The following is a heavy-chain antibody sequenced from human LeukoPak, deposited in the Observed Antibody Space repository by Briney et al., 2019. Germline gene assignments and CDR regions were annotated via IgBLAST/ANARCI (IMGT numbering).Heavy chain of an antibody. J-gene: IGHJ4*02. D-gene: IGHD3-3*02. CDR1: GGTFSGYA. Sequence: SVTVSCKASGGTFSGYAISWVRQAPGQGLEWMGGIIPIFGTANYAQKFQGRVTITADESTSTAYMELSSLRSEDTAVYYCARGPHFTPYYFDYWGQGTLVTVSS. CDR2: IIPIFGTA. CDR3: ARGPHFTPYYFDY. V-gene: IGHV1-69*01.